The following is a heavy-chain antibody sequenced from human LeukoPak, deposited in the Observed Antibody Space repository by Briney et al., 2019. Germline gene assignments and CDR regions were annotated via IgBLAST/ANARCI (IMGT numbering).Heavy chain of an antibody. Sequence: SETLSLTCTVSGGSISSSSYYWGRIRQPPGLGLEWIGSIYYSSTTYYNPSMKSRVTISVDTSKSQFCLKLSSVNDADTAVYYGASLLWVRHVVVVTADVFDIWGQGTMVTVSS. D-gene: IGHD2-21*02. J-gene: IGHJ3*02. V-gene: IGHV4-39*07. CDR3: ASLLWVRHVVVVTADVFDI. CDR2: IYYSSTT. CDR1: GGSISSSSYY.